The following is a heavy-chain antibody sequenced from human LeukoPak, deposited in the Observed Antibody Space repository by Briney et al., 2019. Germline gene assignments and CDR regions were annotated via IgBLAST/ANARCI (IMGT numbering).Heavy chain of an antibody. J-gene: IGHJ6*04. V-gene: IGHV3-30*18. CDR2: ISYDGSNK. CDR1: GFTFSSYG. D-gene: IGHD3-10*01. Sequence: GGTLRLSCAASGFTFSSYGMHWVRQAPGKGLEWVAVISYDGSNKYYADSVKGRFTISRDNSKSTLFLQMNSPRAEDTAVYYCAKGRITMVRGVSMDVWGKGTTVTVSS. CDR3: AKGRITMVRGVSMDV.